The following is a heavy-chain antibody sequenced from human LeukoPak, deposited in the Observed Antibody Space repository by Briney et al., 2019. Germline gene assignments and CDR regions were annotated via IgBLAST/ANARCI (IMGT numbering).Heavy chain of an antibody. CDR2: IIPIFGTG. Sequence: GSSVKASCTASGGTFANYAISWVRKAPGQGLEWMGGIIPIFGTGDSAQKFQGRHTITADESTRTTYMELSSLRSEDTAVYYCAKGHDDFRQFDYWGQGTLVTVSS. D-gene: IGHD3-3*01. CDR1: GGTFANYA. J-gene: IGHJ4*02. CDR3: AKGHDDFRQFDY. V-gene: IGHV1-69*01.